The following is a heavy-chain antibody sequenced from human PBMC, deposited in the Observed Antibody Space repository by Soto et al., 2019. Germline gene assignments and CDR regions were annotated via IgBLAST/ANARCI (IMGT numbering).Heavy chain of an antibody. CDR3: ARDQGGQTEDFIGFDY. J-gene: IGHJ4*02. D-gene: IGHD2-21*02. Sequence: GGSLRLSCAASGFTFSSYSMNWVRQAPGKGLEWVSSISSSSSYIYYADSVKGRFTISRDNAKNSLYLQMNSLRAEDTAVYYCARDQGGQTEDFIGFDYWGQRILVTVSS. CDR2: ISSSSSYI. CDR1: GFTFSSYS. V-gene: IGHV3-21*01.